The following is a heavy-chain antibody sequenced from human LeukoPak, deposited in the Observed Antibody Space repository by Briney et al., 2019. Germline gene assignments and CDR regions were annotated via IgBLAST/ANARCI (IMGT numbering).Heavy chain of an antibody. CDR3: ARAPHLYYGDYGGDWFDP. CDR1: GYTFTSYD. D-gene: IGHD4-17*01. CDR2: MNPNSGNT. Sequence: ASVKVSCKASGYTFTSYDINWVRQATGQGLEWMGWMNPNSGNTGYAQKFQGRVTMTRNTSISTAYMELSSLRSEDTAAYYCARAPHLYYGDYGGDWFDPWGQGTLVTVSS. J-gene: IGHJ5*02. V-gene: IGHV1-8*01.